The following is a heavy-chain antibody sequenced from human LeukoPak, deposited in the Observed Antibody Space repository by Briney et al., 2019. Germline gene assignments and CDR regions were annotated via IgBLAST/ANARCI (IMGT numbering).Heavy chain of an antibody. D-gene: IGHD4-17*01. CDR1: GFTFSNYA. CDR2: ISSSSSYI. Sequence: GGSLRLSCAASGFTFSNYAMSWVRQAPGKGLEWVSSISSSSSYIYYADSVKGRFTISRDNAKNSLYLQMNSLRAEDTAVYYCTTKGTTVTRGDYWGQGTLVTVSS. J-gene: IGHJ4*02. CDR3: TTKGTTVTRGDY. V-gene: IGHV3-21*01.